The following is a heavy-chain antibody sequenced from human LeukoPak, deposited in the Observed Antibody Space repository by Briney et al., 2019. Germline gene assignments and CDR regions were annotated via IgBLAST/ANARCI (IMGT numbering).Heavy chain of an antibody. CDR3: ASGYGKFDY. V-gene: IGHV4-59*01. CDR1: GGSISSYY. Sequence: SETQSLTCTVSGGSISSYYWSWIRQPPGKGLEWIGYIYYSGSTNYNPSLKSRVTISVDTSKNQFSLKLSSVTAADTAVYYCASGYGKFDYWGQGTLVTVSS. J-gene: IGHJ4*02. CDR2: IYYSGST. D-gene: IGHD5-12*01.